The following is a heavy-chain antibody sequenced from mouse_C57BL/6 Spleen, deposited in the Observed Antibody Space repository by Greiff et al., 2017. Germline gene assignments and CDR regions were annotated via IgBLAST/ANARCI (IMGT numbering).Heavy chain of an antibody. Sequence: VQLQQPGAELVRPGSSVKLSCKASGYTFTSYWMHWVKQRPIQGLEWIGNIDPSDSETHYNQKFKDKATLTVDKSSSTAYMQLSSLTSEDSAVYYCARWDYYGSSYDDGYFDVWGTGTTVTVSS. CDR2: IDPSDSET. CDR1: GYTFTSYW. D-gene: IGHD1-1*01. J-gene: IGHJ1*03. CDR3: ARWDYYGSSYDDGYFDV. V-gene: IGHV1-52*01.